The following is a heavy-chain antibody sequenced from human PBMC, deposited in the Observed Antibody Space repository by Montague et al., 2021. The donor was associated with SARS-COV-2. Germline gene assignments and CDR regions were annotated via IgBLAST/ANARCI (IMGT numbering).Heavy chain of an antibody. J-gene: IGHJ5*02. CDR2: IYYSGST. CDR1: GGSISSYY. D-gene: IGHD2-21*02. V-gene: IGHV4-59*01. CDR3: ARGIAGTYCGGDCYNNWFDP. Sequence: SETLSLTCTVSGGSISSYYWSWIRQPPGKGLEWIGYIYYSGSTNYNPSLKSRVTILLDTSKNQFSLKLSSVTAADTAVYYCARGIAGTYCGGDCYNNWFDPWGQGTLVTVSS.